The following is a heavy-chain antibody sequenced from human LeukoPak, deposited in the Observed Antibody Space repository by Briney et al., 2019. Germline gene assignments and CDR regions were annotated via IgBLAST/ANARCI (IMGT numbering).Heavy chain of an antibody. J-gene: IGHJ3*02. V-gene: IGHV3-7*03. CDR2: IKQDESEK. CDR1: GFTFSTYW. CDR3: ARVITMVRGVIDI. D-gene: IGHD3-10*01. Sequence: GGSLRLSCAASGFTFSTYWMSWVRQAPGKGLEWVANIKQDESEKSYVDSVKGRLTISRDNAKNSLYLQMNSLRAEDTAVYYCARVITMVRGVIDIWGQGTMVTVSS.